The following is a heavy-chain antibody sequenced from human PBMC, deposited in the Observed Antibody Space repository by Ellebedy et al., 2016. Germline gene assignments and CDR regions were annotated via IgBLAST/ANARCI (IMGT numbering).Heavy chain of an antibody. CDR3: ASNIQLWPEYYGMDV. CDR2: ISGSGGTI. D-gene: IGHD5-18*01. J-gene: IGHJ6*02. Sequence: GESLKISCAASGFTFSSFAMSWVRQAPGKGLEWVSAISGSGGTIIYADSVKGRFTISRDNSKNTLYLQMNSLRAEDTAVYYCASNIQLWPEYYGMDVWGQGTTVTVSS. CDR1: GFTFSSFA. V-gene: IGHV3-23*01.